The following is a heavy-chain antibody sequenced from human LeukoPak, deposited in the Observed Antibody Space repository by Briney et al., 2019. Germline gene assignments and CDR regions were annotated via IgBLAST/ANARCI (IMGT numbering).Heavy chain of an antibody. CDR2: IIPILGIA. CDR3: ARDPSVVAATPVDY. Sequence: SVKVSCKASGGTFSSYTISWVRQAPGQGLEWMGRIIPILGIANYAQKFQGRVTITSDKSTSTAYMELRSMRSDDTAVYYCARDPSVVAATPVDYWGQGTLVTVSS. J-gene: IGHJ4*02. V-gene: IGHV1-69*04. CDR1: GGTFSSYT. D-gene: IGHD2-15*01.